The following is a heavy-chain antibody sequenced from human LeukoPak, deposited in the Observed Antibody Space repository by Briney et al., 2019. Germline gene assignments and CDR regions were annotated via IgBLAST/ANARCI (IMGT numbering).Heavy chain of an antibody. CDR2: INHSGST. J-gene: IGHJ4*02. CDR1: GGSFSDYY. CDR3: ANMGDGGSRLLGVDY. V-gene: IGHV4-34*01. Sequence: SETLSLTCAVYGGSFSDYYWSWIRQPPGKGLEWIGEINHSGSTNYNPSLKSRVTISVDTSKNQFSLKLSSVTAADTAVYYCANMGDGGSRLLGVDYWGQGTLVTVSS. D-gene: IGHD2-15*01.